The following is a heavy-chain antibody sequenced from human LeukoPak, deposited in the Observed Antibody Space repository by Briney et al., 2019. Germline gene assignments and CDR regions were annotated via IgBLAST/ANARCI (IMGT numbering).Heavy chain of an antibody. D-gene: IGHD1-7*01. CDR2: INPSGGST. J-gene: IGHJ4*02. V-gene: IGHV1-46*01. CDR1: GYTFTSYY. CDR3: ARDLDPIYNWNYPLMGY. Sequence: ASVKVSCKASGYTFTSYYMHWVRQAPGQGLEWMGIINPSGGSTSYAQKFQGRVTMTRDTSTSTVYMELSSLRSEDTAVYYCARDLDPIYNWNYPLMGYWGQGTLVTVSS.